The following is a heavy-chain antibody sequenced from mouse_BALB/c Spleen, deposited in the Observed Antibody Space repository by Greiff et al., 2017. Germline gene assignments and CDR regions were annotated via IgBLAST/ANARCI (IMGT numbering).Heavy chain of an antibody. CDR3: ARDTYDPFAY. CDR2: ISSGGSYT. CDR1: GFTFSSYA. J-gene: IGHJ3*01. Sequence: EVKLMESGGGLVKPGGSLKLSCAASGFTFSSYAMSWVRQSPEKRLEWVAEISSGGSYTYYPDTVTGRFTISRDNAKNTLYLEMSSLRSEDTAMYYCARDTYDPFAYWGQGTLVTVSA. V-gene: IGHV5-9-4*01. D-gene: IGHD2-3*01.